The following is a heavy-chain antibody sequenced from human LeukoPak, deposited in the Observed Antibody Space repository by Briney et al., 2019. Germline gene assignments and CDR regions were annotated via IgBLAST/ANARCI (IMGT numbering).Heavy chain of an antibody. CDR3: AKGARGRGLFMVRGANDAFDI. V-gene: IGHV3-23*01. CDR1: GFTFSSYA. D-gene: IGHD3-10*01. CDR2: MSGSGGGT. Sequence: PGGSLRLSCAASGFTFSSYAMSWVRQAPGKGLEWVSAMSGSGGGTYYADSVKGRFTISRDNSKNTLYLQMNSLRAEDTAVYYCAKGARGRGLFMVRGANDAFDIWGQGTMVTVSS. J-gene: IGHJ3*02.